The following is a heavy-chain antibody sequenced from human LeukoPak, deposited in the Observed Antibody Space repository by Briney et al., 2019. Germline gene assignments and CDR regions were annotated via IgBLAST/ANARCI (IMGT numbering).Heavy chain of an antibody. D-gene: IGHD2-2*01. Sequence: SETLSLTCTVSGGSISSSSYYWGWVRQPPGKGLEWIGSIYYSGSTYYNPSLKGRVTISVDTSKNQFSLQLSSVTAADTAVYYCARLPEGYQLLILYAFDPWGQGTLVTVSS. CDR1: GGSISSSSYY. CDR2: IYYSGST. CDR3: ARLPEGYQLLILYAFDP. V-gene: IGHV4-39*07. J-gene: IGHJ5*02.